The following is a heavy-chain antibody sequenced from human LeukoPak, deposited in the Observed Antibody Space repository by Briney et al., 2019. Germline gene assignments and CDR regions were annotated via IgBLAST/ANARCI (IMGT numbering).Heavy chain of an antibody. CDR1: GFALSGSG. CDR3: TRPEVDD. CDR2: VRSRINSYTT. J-gene: IGHJ4*02. Sequence: GESLKLSCAASGFALSGSGMHWVRQASGKGLEWVGRVRSRINSYTTAYAASVKGRFTISRDDSKNMVYLQMDSLKIEDTAVYYCTRPEVDDWGQGTLVIVSS. V-gene: IGHV3-73*01.